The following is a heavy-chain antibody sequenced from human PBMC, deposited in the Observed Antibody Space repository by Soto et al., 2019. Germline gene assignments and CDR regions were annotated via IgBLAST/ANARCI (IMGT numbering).Heavy chain of an antibody. CDR2: IYYSGST. D-gene: IGHD5-18*01. J-gene: IGHJ4*02. Sequence: LPETLSLTCTVSGGSVSSGSYYWSWIRQPPGKGLEWIGYIYYSGSTNYNPSLKSRVTISVDTSKNQFSLKLSSVTAADTAVYYCARGTAMVTPFDYWGQGTLFTVSS. CDR3: ARGTAMVTPFDY. CDR1: GGSVSSGSYY. V-gene: IGHV4-61*01.